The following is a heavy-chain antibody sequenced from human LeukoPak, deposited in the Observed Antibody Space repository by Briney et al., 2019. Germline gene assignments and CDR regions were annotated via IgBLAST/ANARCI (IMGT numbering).Heavy chain of an antibody. CDR3: ARDNSVGDIAWWFDP. D-gene: IGHD3-10*01. CDR1: GYTFINNW. J-gene: IGHJ5*02. V-gene: IGHV1-46*01. CDR2: INPTGTVT. Sequence: GASVKVSCKASGYTFINNWMHWVRPAPGQGLEWIGLINPTGTVTLYAQKFQGRVTMTRDMSTSTDYMELSSLRSEDTAVYYCARDNSVGDIAWWFDPWGQGTLVTVSS.